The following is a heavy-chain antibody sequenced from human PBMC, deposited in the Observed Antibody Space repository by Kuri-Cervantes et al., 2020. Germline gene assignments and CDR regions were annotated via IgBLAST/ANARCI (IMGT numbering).Heavy chain of an antibody. V-gene: IGHV3-23*01. CDR1: GFTFSNYA. CDR3: AKDLVRALSYYCYGMDV. J-gene: IGHJ6*02. CDR2: ISGSGGST. D-gene: IGHD3-10*01. Sequence: LSLTCAASGFTFSNYAMNWVRQAPGKGLEWVSAISGSGGSTYYADSVKGRFTISRDNSKNTLYLQMNSLRAEDTAVYYCAKDLVRALSYYCYGMDVWGQGTTVTVSS.